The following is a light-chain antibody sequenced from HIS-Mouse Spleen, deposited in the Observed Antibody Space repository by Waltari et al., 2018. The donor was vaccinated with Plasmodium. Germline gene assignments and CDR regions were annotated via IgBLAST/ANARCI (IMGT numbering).Light chain of an antibody. Sequence: NFMLTPPPSVSESPGKTVTISCTRRSGSIARTSAPWYQQRPGSAPTTVIYEDNQRPSGVTDRFSGSIDSSSNSASLTISGLKTEDEADYYCQSYDSSNPWVFGGGTKLTVL. CDR1: SGSIARTS. V-gene: IGLV6-57*04. J-gene: IGLJ3*02. CDR3: QSYDSSNPWV. CDR2: EDN.